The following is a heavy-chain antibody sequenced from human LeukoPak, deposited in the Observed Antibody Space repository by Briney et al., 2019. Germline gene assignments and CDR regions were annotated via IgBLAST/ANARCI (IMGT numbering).Heavy chain of an antibody. CDR2: INHSGST. D-gene: IGHD6-19*01. CDR1: GGSFSGYY. Sequence: SETLSLTCAVHGGSFSGYYWSWIRQPPGKGLEWIGEINHSGSTNYNPSLKSRVTISVDTSKNQFSLKLSSVTAADTAVYYCARQKESGWPEYYFDYWGQGTLVTVSS. CDR3: ARQKESGWPEYYFDY. J-gene: IGHJ4*02. V-gene: IGHV4-34*01.